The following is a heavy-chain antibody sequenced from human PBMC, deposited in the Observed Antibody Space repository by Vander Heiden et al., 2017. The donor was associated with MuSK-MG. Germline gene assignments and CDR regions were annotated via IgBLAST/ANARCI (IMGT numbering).Heavy chain of an antibody. D-gene: IGHD2-2*01. CDR2: INPNSGGT. CDR1: GYTFTGYY. Sequence: QVQLVQAGAEGKKPGASVKVSCKDSGYTFTGYYMHWVRQAPGQGLEWMGRINPNSGGTNYAQKFQGRVTMTRDTSISTAYMELSRLRSDDTAVYYCASSGPAAGYYYMDVWGEGPTVTVSS. V-gene: IGHV1-2*06. J-gene: IGHJ6*03. CDR3: ASSGPAAGYYYMDV.